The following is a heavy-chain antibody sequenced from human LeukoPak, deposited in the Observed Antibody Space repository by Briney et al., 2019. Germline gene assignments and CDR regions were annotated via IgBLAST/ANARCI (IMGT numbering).Heavy chain of an antibody. Sequence: PGGSLRLSCAASGFTFSSYWMHWVRQAPGKGLVSVSRINSDGSSTSYADSVKGRFTISRDNAKNMLYLQMNSLRAEDTAVYYCARERKYNSNFDYWGQGTLVTVSS. V-gene: IGHV3-74*01. CDR2: INSDGSST. CDR1: GFTFSSYW. CDR3: ARERKYNSNFDY. J-gene: IGHJ4*02. D-gene: IGHD1-1*01.